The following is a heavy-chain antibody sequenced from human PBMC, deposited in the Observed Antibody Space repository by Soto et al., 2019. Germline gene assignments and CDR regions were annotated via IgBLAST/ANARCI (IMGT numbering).Heavy chain of an antibody. CDR1: GGSISSYY. J-gene: IGHJ4*02. CDR3: ARHENSYPFAY. V-gene: IGHV4-59*08. Sequence: SETLSLTCTVSGGSISSYYWSWIRQPPGKGLEWIGYIYYSGSTNYNPSLKSRVTISVDTSKNQFSLKLSSVTAADTAVYYCARHENSYPFAYWGQGTLVTVSS. CDR2: IYYSGST. D-gene: IGHD5-18*01.